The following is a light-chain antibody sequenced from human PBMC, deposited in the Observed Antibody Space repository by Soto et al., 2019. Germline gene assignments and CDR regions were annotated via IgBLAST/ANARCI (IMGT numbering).Light chain of an antibody. J-gene: IGLJ1*01. CDR2: EAS. CDR1: STDFVSYNR. V-gene: IGLV2-18*01. CDR3: SLYTSENTYV. Sequence: QSVLTQPPSVSGSPGQSVTISCTGTSTDFVSYNRVSWYQQPPGTAPKLIIYEASNRPSGGPDRFSGSKCGNTASLTISGLQAADEADYYCSLYTSENTYVFGTGTKVTVL.